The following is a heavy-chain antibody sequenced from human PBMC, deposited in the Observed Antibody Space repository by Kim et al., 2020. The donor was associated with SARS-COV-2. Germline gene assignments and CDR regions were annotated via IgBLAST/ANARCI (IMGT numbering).Heavy chain of an antibody. CDR2: MSPNSDHA. CDR1: GYTFSGYD. V-gene: IGHV1-8*01. D-gene: IGHD3-22*01. Sequence: ASVKVSCKASGYTFSGYDINWVRQATGQGLEWMGWMSPNSDHAGYAQKLRGRVIMTRNTSTSTAYMELSGLRSEDTAVYYCARFHYDVGRYLFLWGQGTRDSVS. J-gene: IGHJ4*02. CDR3: ARFHYDVGRYLFL.